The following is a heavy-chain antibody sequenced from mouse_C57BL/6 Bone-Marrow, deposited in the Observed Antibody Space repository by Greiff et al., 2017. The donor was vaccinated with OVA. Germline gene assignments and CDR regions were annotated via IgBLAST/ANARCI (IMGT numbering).Heavy chain of an antibody. V-gene: IGHV1-39*01. CDR2: INPNYVTT. D-gene: IGHD2-4*01. CDR3: ASRTYDYDPRFAY. Sequence: EVQLQQSGPELVKPGASVKISCKASGYSFTAYNMNWVKQSNGKRLEWIGVINPNYVTTSYNQKFKGQVTLTVDQSSSTDYMQLNILTSEDSAVYYCASRTYDYDPRFAYWGQGTLVTVSA. J-gene: IGHJ3*01. CDR1: GYSFTAYN.